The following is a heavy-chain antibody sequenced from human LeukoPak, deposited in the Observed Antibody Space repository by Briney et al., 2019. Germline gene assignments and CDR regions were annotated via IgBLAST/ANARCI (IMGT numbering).Heavy chain of an antibody. D-gene: IGHD3-10*01. V-gene: IGHV4-59*12. Sequence: PSETLSLTCTVSGGSISGYYWSWIRQPPGKTLEWIGSIYSSGSTYYNSSLKSRVIIIDTAKNHFSLNLSSVTAADTAVYYCARSDGYGLVGIWGQGTMVTVSS. CDR3: ARSDGYGLVGI. CDR2: IYSSGST. CDR1: GGSISGYY. J-gene: IGHJ3*02.